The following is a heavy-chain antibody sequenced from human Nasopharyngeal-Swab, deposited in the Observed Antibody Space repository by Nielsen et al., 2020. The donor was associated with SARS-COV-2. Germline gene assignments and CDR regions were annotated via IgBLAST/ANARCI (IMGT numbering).Heavy chain of an antibody. J-gene: IGHJ4*02. CDR3: ARDGYSSSWYDY. V-gene: IGHV3-21*01. CDR1: GFTFSSYS. CDR2: ISSSSSYI. Sequence: GESLKISCAASGFTFSSYSMNWVRQAPGKGLEWVSSISSSSSYIYYADSVKGRFTISRDNAKNSLYLQMNSLRAEDTAVCYCARDGYSSSWYDYWGQGTLVTVAS. D-gene: IGHD6-13*01.